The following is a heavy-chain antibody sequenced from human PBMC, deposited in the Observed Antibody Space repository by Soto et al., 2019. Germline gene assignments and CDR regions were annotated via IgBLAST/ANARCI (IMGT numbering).Heavy chain of an antibody. CDR3: AHAVGIAAAGTYYYYMDV. CDR1: GFSLSTSGVG. CDR2: IYWDDDK. V-gene: IGHV2-5*02. J-gene: IGHJ6*03. Sequence: QITLKESGPTLVKPTQTLTLTCTFSGFSLSTSGVGVGWIRQPPGKALEWLALIYWDDDKRYSPSLKSRLTIPKDTSKNQVVLTMTNMDPVDTATYYCAHAVGIAAAGTYYYYMDVWGKGTTVTVSS. D-gene: IGHD6-13*01.